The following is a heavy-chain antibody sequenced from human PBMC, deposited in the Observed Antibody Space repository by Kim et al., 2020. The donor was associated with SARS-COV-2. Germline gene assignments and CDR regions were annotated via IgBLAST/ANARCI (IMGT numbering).Heavy chain of an antibody. CDR3: ARGRTGIAAAGTNY. CDR1: GYTFTSYA. J-gene: IGHJ4*02. V-gene: IGHV1-3*01. Sequence: ASVKVSCKASGYTFTSYAMHWVRQAPGQRLEWMGWINAGNGNTKYSQKFQGRVTITRDTSASTAYMELSSLRSEDTAVYYCARGRTGIAAAGTNYWGQGTLVTVSS. CDR2: INAGNGNT. D-gene: IGHD6-13*01.